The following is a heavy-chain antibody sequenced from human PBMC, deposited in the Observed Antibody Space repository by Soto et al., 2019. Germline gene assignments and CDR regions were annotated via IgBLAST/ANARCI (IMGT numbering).Heavy chain of an antibody. CDR1: GYTFTSYD. J-gene: IGHJ3*02. Sequence: ASVKVSCKASGYTFTSYDINWVRQATGQGLEWMGWMNPNSGNTNYAQKLQGRVTMTTDTSTSTAYMELRSLRSDDTAVYYCARDYKQWLDHDAFDIWGQGTMVTVSS. CDR3: ARDYKQWLDHDAFDI. D-gene: IGHD6-19*01. V-gene: IGHV1-18*01. CDR2: MNPNSGNT.